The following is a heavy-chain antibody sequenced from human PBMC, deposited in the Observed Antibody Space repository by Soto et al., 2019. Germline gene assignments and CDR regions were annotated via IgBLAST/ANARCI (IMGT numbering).Heavy chain of an antibody. CDR2: VYYSGST. J-gene: IGHJ4*02. D-gene: IGHD3-10*01. CDR1: GGSINNYY. Sequence: SETLSLTCTVSGGSINNYYWSWVRQPPGKELEWLGYVYYSGSTNYDPSLRSRVTISVDTSNNQFSLKLSSVTAADTAVYYCARTLGGYLDSWGQGTLVTVSS. V-gene: IGHV4-59*01. CDR3: ARTLGGYLDS.